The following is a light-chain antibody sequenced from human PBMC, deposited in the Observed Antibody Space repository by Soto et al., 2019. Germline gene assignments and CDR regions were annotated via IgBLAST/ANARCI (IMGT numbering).Light chain of an antibody. Sequence: QSALTQPASVSGSPGQSITISCTGTSSDVGGYNYVSWYQQHPGKAPKLMIYEVSNRPSGVSNHFSGSKSGNTASLTISGLQAEDEADYNCSSYTSRSIDYVFGTGTKVTVL. V-gene: IGLV2-14*01. J-gene: IGLJ1*01. CDR3: SSYTSRSIDYV. CDR2: EVS. CDR1: SSDVGGYNY.